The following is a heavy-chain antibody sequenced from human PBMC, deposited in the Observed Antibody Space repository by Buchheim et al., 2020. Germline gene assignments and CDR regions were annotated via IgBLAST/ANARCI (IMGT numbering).Heavy chain of an antibody. V-gene: IGHV4-59*01. CDR2: VSYSGTT. J-gene: IGHJ4*02. CDR1: GGSISGYY. D-gene: IGHD6-19*01. CDR3: ARVRASGWYFFDF. Sequence: QVQLQESGPRLVKPSETLSLTCTVSGGSISGYYWSWIRQPPEKGLEWIGYVSYSGTTVYEPSLERRVTISVDTPNKQFSLHLTSATAADTAVYYCARVRASGWYFFDFWGQGTL.